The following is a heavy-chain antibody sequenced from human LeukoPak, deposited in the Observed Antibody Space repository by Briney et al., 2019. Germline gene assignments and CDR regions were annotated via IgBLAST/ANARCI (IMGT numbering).Heavy chain of an antibody. CDR2: IWYDGSNK. Sequence: GGSLRLSCAASGFTFSSYGMHWVRQAPGKGLEWVAVIWYDGSNKYYADSVKGRFTISRDDSKNTLYLQMNSLRAEDTAVYYCARDLLAPPYYYGMDVWGQGTTVTVSS. CDR3: ARDLLAPPYYYGMDV. D-gene: IGHD1-26*01. J-gene: IGHJ6*02. V-gene: IGHV3-33*01. CDR1: GFTFSSYG.